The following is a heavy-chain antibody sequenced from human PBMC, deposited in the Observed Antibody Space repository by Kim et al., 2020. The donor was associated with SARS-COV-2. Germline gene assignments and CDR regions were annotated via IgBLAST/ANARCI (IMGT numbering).Heavy chain of an antibody. CDR3: ARDLYYGSWLNVDTAIDY. D-gene: IGHD5-18*01. V-gene: IGHV3-74*01. J-gene: IGHJ4*02. Sequence: KGRFTISRDNAKNTLYLQMNSLRAEDTAVYYCARDLYYGSWLNVDTAIDYWGQGTLVTVSS.